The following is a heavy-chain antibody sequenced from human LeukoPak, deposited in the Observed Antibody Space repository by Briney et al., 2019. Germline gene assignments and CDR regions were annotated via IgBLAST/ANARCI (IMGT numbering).Heavy chain of an antibody. V-gene: IGHV4-34*01. Sequence: SETLSLTCAVYGGSFSGYYWSWIRQPPGKGLEWIGEINHSGSTNYNPSLKSRVTISVDTSKNQFSLKLSSVTAADTAVYYCARVSATAIGWFDTWGQGTLVTVSS. J-gene: IGHJ5*02. CDR3: ARVSATAIGWFDT. CDR1: GGSFSGYY. CDR2: INHSGST.